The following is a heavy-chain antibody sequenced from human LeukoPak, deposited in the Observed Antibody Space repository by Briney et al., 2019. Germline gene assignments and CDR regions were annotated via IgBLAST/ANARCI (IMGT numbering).Heavy chain of an antibody. D-gene: IGHD2-15*01. CDR2: ISGDGTTT. CDR3: AGTWSFDY. J-gene: IGHJ4*02. CDR1: GFTFSTDW. Sequence: GGSLRLSCAVSGFTFSTDWMHWVRQAPGKGLLWVSRISGDGTTTNYADSVKGRFTISRDNAKKMLYLQMDSLRAEDTAVYYCAGTWSFDYWGQGTLVTVSS. V-gene: IGHV3-74*01.